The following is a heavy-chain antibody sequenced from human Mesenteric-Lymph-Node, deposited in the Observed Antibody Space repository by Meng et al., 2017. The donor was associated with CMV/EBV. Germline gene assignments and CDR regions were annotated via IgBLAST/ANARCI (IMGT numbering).Heavy chain of an antibody. CDR2: ISTDETDT. CDR1: GYIFISASV. D-gene: IGHD3-16*01. CDR3: TRGGTQNEFDS. V-gene: IGHV1-18*01. J-gene: IGHJ4*02. Sequence: ASVKVSCKASGYIFISASVISWVRQAPGQGLEWVGWISTDETDTKIADTFQGRVTLTTPTTTPTAYMELRGLRSDDTAVYYCTRGGTQNEFDSWGQGTLVTVSS.